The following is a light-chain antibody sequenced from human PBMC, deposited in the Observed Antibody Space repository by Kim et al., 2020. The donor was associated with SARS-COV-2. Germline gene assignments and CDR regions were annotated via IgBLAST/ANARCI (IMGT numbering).Light chain of an antibody. V-gene: IGLV6-57*02. Sequence: ATISGTGSSGSNDSNYVQWYQQRPGRAPTTVIYEDNQSPPGVPDRFSGSIDSSANSASLTISGLKTEDEADYYCQSYDSSNLNWVFGGGTQLTVL. CDR2: EDN. J-gene: IGLJ3*02. CDR3: QSYDSSNLNWV. CDR1: SGSNDSNY.